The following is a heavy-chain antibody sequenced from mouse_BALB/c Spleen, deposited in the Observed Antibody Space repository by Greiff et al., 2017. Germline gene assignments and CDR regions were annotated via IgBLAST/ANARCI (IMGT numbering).Heavy chain of an antibody. J-gene: IGHJ3*01. CDR2: IYPGSGST. CDR1: GYTFTSYW. Sequence: LQQPGSELVRPGASVKLSCKASGYTFTSYWMHWVKQRPGQGLEWIGNIYPGSGSTNYDEKFKSKATLTVDTSSSTAYMQLSSLTSEDSAVYYCTTGYYPWFAYWGQGTLVTVSA. V-gene: IGHV1S22*01. CDR3: TTGYYPWFAY. D-gene: IGHD2-3*01.